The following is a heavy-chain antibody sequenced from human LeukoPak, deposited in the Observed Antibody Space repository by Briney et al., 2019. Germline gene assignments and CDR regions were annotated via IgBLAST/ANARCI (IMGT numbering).Heavy chain of an antibody. J-gene: IGHJ4*02. CDR1: GFTFSSYP. CDR2: ISESGDVT. Sequence: GGSLRLSCVVSGFTFSSYPMSWVRQAPGKGLEWVSVISESGDVTHYADSMKGRFTISRDNTINTLNLQMNSLRDEDTAIYYCARDSSHYLGSSDYWGQGTLVTVSS. CDR3: ARDSSHYLGSSDY. V-gene: IGHV3-23*01. D-gene: IGHD6-6*01.